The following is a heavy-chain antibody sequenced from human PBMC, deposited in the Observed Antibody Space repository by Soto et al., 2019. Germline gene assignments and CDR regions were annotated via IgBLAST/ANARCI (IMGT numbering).Heavy chain of an antibody. CDR2: IYYSGST. Sequence: TLSLTCTFSVGSISSGGYYCSWIRQHPWKGLEWIGYIYYSGSTYYNPSLKSRVTISVDTSKNQFYLKLSSATAADTDVYYCAREAARVDGITMIVVYAAFDIWGQGSMVSVSS. CDR1: VGSISSGGYY. V-gene: IGHV4-31*03. D-gene: IGHD3-22*01. J-gene: IGHJ3*02. CDR3: AREAARVDGITMIVVYAAFDI.